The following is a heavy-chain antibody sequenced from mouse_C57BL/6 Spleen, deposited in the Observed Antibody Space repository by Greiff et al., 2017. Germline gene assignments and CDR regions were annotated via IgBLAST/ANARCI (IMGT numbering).Heavy chain of an antibody. CDR2: ISSGGDYI. V-gene: IGHV5-9-1*02. Sequence: EVQGVESGEGLVKPGGSLKLSCAASGFTFSSYAMSWVRQTPEKRLEWVAYISSGGDYIYYADTVKGRFTISRDNARNTLYLQMSSLKSEDTAMYYCTRFLYSPYAMDYWGQGTSVTVSS. CDR3: TRFLYSPYAMDY. J-gene: IGHJ4*01. D-gene: IGHD2-12*01. CDR1: GFTFSSYA.